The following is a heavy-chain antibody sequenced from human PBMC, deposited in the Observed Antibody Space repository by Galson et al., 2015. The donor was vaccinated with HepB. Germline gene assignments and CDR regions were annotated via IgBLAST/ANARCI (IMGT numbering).Heavy chain of an antibody. D-gene: IGHD2-21*02. CDR2: IFQSGST. V-gene: IGHV4-4*02. CDR3: SSLGYCSGADCYSTY. Sequence: SETLSLTCAVSGGSVNSYNWWRWVRQPPGKGLEWVGEIFQSGSTNYNPSLKSRVTMLLDKSRKQFFLNLKSVTAADTAIYYCSSLGYCSGADCYSTYWSQGTLVTVSS. J-gene: IGHJ4*02. CDR1: GGSVNSYNW.